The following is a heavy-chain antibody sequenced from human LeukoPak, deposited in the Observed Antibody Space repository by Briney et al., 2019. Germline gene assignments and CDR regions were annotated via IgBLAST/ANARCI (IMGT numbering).Heavy chain of an antibody. D-gene: IGHD1-1*01. V-gene: IGHV3-48*04. Sequence: GGSLRLSCAASGFTFSSYWMSWVRQAPGKGLEWVSYISSSGSTIYYADSVKGRFTISRDNAKNSLYLQMNSLRAEDTAVYYCASLERRTRFRIWGQGTMVTVSS. CDR1: GFTFSSYW. CDR2: ISSSGSTI. J-gene: IGHJ3*02. CDR3: ASLERRTRFRI.